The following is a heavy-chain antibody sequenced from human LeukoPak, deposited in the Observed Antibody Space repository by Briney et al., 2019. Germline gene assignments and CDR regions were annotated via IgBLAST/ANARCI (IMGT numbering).Heavy chain of an antibody. J-gene: IGHJ6*03. Sequence: GGSLRLSCAASGSTFSDHYIDWVRQAPGKGLEWVGRSRNKAESYKTEYAASVKGRVSISRDYSKNSLYLQMNSLKTEDTAVYCARESSIFWAVARSYMDVWGKGTTVTVSS. D-gene: IGHD3-3*01. CDR2: SRNKAESYKT. CDR3: ARESSIFWAVARSYMDV. V-gene: IGHV3-72*01. CDR1: GSTFSDHY.